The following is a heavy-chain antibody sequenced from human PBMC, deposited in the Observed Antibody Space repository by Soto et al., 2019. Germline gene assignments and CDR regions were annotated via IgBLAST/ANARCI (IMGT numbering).Heavy chain of an antibody. CDR1: GFTFSSYG. Sequence: GGSLRPSCAASGFTFSSYGMHWVRQAPGKGLEWVAVISYDGSNKYYADSVKGRFTISRDNSKNTLYLQMNSLRAEDTAVYYCAKGYDILTGYPQVDYFDYWGQGTLVTVSS. CDR3: AKGYDILTGYPQVDYFDY. V-gene: IGHV3-30*18. D-gene: IGHD3-9*01. J-gene: IGHJ4*02. CDR2: ISYDGSNK.